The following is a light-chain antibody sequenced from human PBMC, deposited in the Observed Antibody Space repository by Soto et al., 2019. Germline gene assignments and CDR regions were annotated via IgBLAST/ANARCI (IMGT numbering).Light chain of an antibody. V-gene: IGKV3-20*01. CDR3: QQYGNLPLT. CDR1: QTITT. Sequence: EIVLTQSPGTLSLSPGERSTRSSRASQTITTLAWYQRKPGQAPRILIYRVSSRATGVPDRFSGRGSGTDYTLTISRLEPEDFAVYYCQQYGNLPLTFGGGTKVDIK. J-gene: IGKJ4*02. CDR2: RVS.